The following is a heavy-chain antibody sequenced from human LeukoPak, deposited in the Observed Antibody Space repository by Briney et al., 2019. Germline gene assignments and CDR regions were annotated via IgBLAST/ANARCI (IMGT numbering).Heavy chain of an antibody. CDR1: GYTFTGYY. V-gene: IGHV1-46*01. CDR2: INPSGGST. Sequence: ASVKVSCKASGYTFTGYYMHWVRQAPGQGLEWMGWINPSGGSTSYAQKFQGRVTMTRDTSTSTVYMELSSLRSEDTAVYYCARDGNYDFWSGYYHYYYGMDVWGQGTTVTVSS. J-gene: IGHJ6*02. CDR3: ARDGNYDFWSGYYHYYYGMDV. D-gene: IGHD3-3*01.